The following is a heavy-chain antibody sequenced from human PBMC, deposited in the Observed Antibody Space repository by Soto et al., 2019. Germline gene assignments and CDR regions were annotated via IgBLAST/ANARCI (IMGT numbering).Heavy chain of an antibody. Sequence: PGESLKISCRVCGYSFKSYWISWLRQMPGKGLEWLGRIDPTASYAHYSPSFQGYVTFSIDRSNNTACLQWINLKAQDTAVYYCAILHSRHVTNCRLDYWGQGNPVPVSS. CDR3: AILHSRHVTNCRLDY. V-gene: IGHV5-10-1*01. J-gene: IGHJ4*02. D-gene: IGHD3-22*01. CDR2: IDPTASYA. CDR1: GYSFKSYW.